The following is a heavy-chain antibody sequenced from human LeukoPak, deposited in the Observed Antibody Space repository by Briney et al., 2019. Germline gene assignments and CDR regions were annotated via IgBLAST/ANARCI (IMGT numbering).Heavy chain of an antibody. CDR3: ARDVAYCRSTSCNLFDL. V-gene: IGHV1-18*01. D-gene: IGHD2-2*01. Sequence: GASVKVSCKASGYTFTSYGISWVRQAPGQGLKWMGWISAYNGNTNYAQKLQGRVTMTTDTSTSTAYMDLRSLRSDDTGVYYCARDVAYCRSTSCNLFDLWGRGTLVTVSS. CDR2: ISAYNGNT. J-gene: IGHJ2*01. CDR1: GYTFTSYG.